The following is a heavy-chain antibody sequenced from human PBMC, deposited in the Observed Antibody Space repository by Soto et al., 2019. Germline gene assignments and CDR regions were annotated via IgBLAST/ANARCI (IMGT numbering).Heavy chain of an antibody. J-gene: IGHJ6*02. CDR3: ARGDYDILTGDFKSYYGMDV. D-gene: IGHD3-9*01. V-gene: IGHV5-51*01. CDR1: GYSFTSYW. CDR2: IYPDDSDT. Sequence: GESLKISCKGSGYSFTSYWIAWVRQMPGKGLEWMGIIYPDDSDTRYSPSFQGQVTISADKSISTAYLQWSSLKASDTAIYYCARGDYDILTGDFKSYYGMDVWGQGTTVTVSS.